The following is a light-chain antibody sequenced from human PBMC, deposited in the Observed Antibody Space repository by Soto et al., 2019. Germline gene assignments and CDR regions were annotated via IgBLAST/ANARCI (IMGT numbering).Light chain of an antibody. J-gene: IGLJ2*01. CDR2: DVS. CDR3: CSYAGSFAVI. CDR1: SSDVGGYNY. Sequence: QSALTQPRSVSGSPGQSVTISCTGTSSDVGGYNYVSWYQQHPGKAPKLLIYDVSKRPSGVPDRFSGSKSGITASLTISGLQAEDEADYHCCSYAGSFAVIFGGVTKLTVL. V-gene: IGLV2-11*01.